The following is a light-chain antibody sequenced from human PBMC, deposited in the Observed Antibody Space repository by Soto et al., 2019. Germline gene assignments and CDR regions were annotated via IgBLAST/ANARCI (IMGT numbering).Light chain of an antibody. CDR2: EVN. CDR1: SNDVGGYKY. V-gene: IGLV2-8*01. Sequence: QSALTQPPSASGSPGPSVTISCTGTSNDVGGYKYVSWYQQHPGKAPKLMIFEVNKRPSGVPDRFSGSKSGNTASLTVSGLQAEDEADYYCSSYAGINNLGVFGTGTKVTVL. J-gene: IGLJ1*01. CDR3: SSYAGINNLGV.